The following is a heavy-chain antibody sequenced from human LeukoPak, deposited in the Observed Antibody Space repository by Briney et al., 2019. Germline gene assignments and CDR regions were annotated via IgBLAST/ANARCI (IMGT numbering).Heavy chain of an antibody. CDR2: IYYSGST. J-gene: IGHJ6*02. CDR1: GGSISGYY. Sequence: SETLSLTCTVSGGSISGYYWSWIRQPPGKGLEWIGNIYYSGSTDYNPSLKSRVTISVDTSKNQFSLKLSSVTAADTAVYYCARAVSSGSYYGMDVWGQGTTVTVSS. D-gene: IGHD3-22*01. V-gene: IGHV4-59*01. CDR3: ARAVSSGSYYGMDV.